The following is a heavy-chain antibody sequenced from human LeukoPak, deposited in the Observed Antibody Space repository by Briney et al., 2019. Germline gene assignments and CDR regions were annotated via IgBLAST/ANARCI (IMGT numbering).Heavy chain of an antibody. CDR3: ATTHYYDSSGYYGPSGFHAFDI. Sequence: ASVKVSCKASGYTFTGYYMHWVRQAPGQGLEWMGRIIPIFGTANYAQKFQGRVTITTDESTSTAYMELSSLRSEDTAVYYCATTHYYDSSGYYGPSGFHAFDIWGQGTMVTVSS. CDR1: GYTFTGYY. D-gene: IGHD3-22*01. J-gene: IGHJ3*02. CDR2: IIPIFGTA. V-gene: IGHV1-69*05.